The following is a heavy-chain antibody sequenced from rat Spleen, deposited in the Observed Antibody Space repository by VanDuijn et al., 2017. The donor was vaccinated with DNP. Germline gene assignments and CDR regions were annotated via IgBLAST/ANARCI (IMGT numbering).Heavy chain of an antibody. CDR3: ARPHDGSYYYGNYFDY. CDR1: GFSLTSNG. V-gene: IGHV2-1*01. Sequence: QVQLKESGPGLVQPSQTLSLTCTVSGFSLTSNGVHWVRQPPEKGLEWMGRIQSGGSRDYNSALKSRLSISRDTSKSQVFLKMNSVQTEDTAMYFCARPHDGSYYYGNYFDYWGQGVMVTVSS. J-gene: IGHJ2*01. D-gene: IGHD1-12*02. CDR2: IQSGGSR.